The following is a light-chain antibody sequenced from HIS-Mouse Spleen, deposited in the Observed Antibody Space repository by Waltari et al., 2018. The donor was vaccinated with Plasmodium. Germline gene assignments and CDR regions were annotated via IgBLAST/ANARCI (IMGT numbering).Light chain of an antibody. Sequence: SYELTQPPSVSVSPGQKARITCPGDALPKKYAYWYQQKAGQAPVLVIYEDSKRPTGIPMGVVGDSSGTIATLTSSGAQVEDEADYYCYSTDSSGNHRVFGGWTKLTVL. CDR2: EDS. CDR3: YSTDSSGNHRV. J-gene: IGLJ3*02. V-gene: IGLV3-10*01. CDR1: ALPKKY.